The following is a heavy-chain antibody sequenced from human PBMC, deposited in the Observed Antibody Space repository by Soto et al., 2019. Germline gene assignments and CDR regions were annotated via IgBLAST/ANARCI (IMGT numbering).Heavy chain of an antibody. V-gene: IGHV1-69*02. CDR2: IIPILGIA. J-gene: IGHJ4*02. Sequence: ASVKVSCKASGGTFSSYTISWVRQAPGQGLEWMGRIIPILGIANYAQKFQGRVTITADKSTSTAYMELSSLRSEDTAVYYCARRPGSSGWYYFDYWGQGTLVTVSS. D-gene: IGHD6-19*01. CDR3: ARRPGSSGWYYFDY. CDR1: GGTFSSYT.